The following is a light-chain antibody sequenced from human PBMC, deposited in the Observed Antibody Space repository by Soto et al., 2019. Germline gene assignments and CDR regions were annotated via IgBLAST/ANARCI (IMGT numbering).Light chain of an antibody. Sequence: EIVLTQSPGTLSLSPGERAALSCRASQRVSVSYLAWYQQKPGQAPRLLIHGGSTRAPGTPDRFNGSGSGTDFTLSISRLEPEDFAVYYCHHYRTSPGLDSTFGPGTKVDIK. V-gene: IGKV3-20*01. CDR1: QRVSVSY. CDR2: GGS. CDR3: HHYRTSPGLDST. J-gene: IGKJ3*01.